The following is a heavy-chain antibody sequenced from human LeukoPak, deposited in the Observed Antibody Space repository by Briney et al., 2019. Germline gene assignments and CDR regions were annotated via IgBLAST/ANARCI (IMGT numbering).Heavy chain of an antibody. CDR2: ISGSGGST. CDR3: AKDRSYYYDSSGPELDY. Sequence: PGGSLRLSCAASGFTFSSYAMSWVRQAAGKGLEWVSAISGSGGSTYYADSVKGRFTISRDNSKNTLYLQMNSLRAEDTAVYYCAKDRSYYYDSSGPELDYWGQGTLVTVSS. V-gene: IGHV3-23*01. D-gene: IGHD3-22*01. CDR1: GFTFSSYA. J-gene: IGHJ4*02.